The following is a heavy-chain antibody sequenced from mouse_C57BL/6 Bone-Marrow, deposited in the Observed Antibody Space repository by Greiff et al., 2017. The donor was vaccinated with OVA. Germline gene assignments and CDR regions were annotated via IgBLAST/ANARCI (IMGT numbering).Heavy chain of an antibody. J-gene: IGHJ3*01. D-gene: IGHD2-3*01. Sequence: EVQVVESGGGLVKPGGSLKLSCAASGFTFSSYTMSWVRQTPEKRLEWVATISGGGGNTYYPDSVKGRFTISRDNAKNTLYLQMSSLRSEDTALYYCARRWLPFAYWGQGTLVTVSA. V-gene: IGHV5-9*01. CDR3: ARRWLPFAY. CDR2: ISGGGGNT. CDR1: GFTFSSYT.